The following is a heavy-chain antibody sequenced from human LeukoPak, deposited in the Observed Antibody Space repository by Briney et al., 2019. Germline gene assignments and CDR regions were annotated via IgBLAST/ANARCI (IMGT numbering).Heavy chain of an antibody. V-gene: IGHV3-64*01. CDR2: ISSNGGST. CDR3: ARAHCSSTSCYEADAFDI. J-gene: IGHJ3*02. D-gene: IGHD2-2*01. Sequence: PGGSLRLSCAASGFTFSSYAMHWVRQAPGKGLESVSAISSNGGSTYYANSVKGRFTISRDNSKNTLYLQMGSLRAEDMAVYYCARAHCSSTSCYEADAFDIWGQGTMVTVSS. CDR1: GFTFSSYA.